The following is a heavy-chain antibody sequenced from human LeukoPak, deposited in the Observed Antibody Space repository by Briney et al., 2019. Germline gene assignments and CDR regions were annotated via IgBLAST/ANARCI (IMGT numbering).Heavy chain of an antibody. J-gene: IGHJ4*02. CDR1: GFTFSSYA. CDR2: ISYDGSNT. D-gene: IGHD3-10*01. CDR3: ARVSRFGELLNYYFDD. Sequence: PGGSLRLSCAASGFTFSSYAMHWVRQAPGKGLEWVAVISYDGSNTYYADSVKGRFTISRDNSKSTLYLQMNSLTAEDTAVYYCARVSRFGELLNYYFDDWGQGTPVSASS. V-gene: IGHV3-30*04.